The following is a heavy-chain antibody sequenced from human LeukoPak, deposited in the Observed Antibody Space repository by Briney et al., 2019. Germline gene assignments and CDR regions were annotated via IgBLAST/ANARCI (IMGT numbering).Heavy chain of an antibody. Sequence: PSETLSLTCAVYGGSFSGYYWSWIRQPPGKGLEWIGEINHSGSTNYNPSLKSRVTISVDTSKNQFSLKLSSVTAADTAVYYCARDVRGVFGYWGQGTLVIVSS. CDR3: ARDVRGVFGY. D-gene: IGHD3-10*01. CDR1: GGSFSGYY. J-gene: IGHJ4*02. CDR2: INHSGST. V-gene: IGHV4-34*01.